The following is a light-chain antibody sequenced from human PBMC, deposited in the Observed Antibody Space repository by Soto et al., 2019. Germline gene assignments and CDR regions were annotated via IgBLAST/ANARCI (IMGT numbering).Light chain of an antibody. J-gene: IGKJ1*01. V-gene: IGKV3-20*01. CDR2: GAS. Sequence: EIVLTQSPGTLSLSPGARATLSCRASESVNSNYLGWYQQKPGQAPRLLIYGASSRATGIPDRFSGSGSGTDFTLTIRRLEPEDFAVYYCQQYGRSPRTFGQGTKVDIK. CDR1: ESVNSNY. CDR3: QQYGRSPRT.